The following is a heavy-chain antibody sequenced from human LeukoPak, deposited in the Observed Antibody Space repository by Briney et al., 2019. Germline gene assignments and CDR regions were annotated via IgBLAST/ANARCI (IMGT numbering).Heavy chain of an antibody. CDR3: ARLTNRPPHRGKWFDP. V-gene: IGHV4-59*08. CDR1: GDSISNYN. Sequence: SETLSPTCTVSGDSISNYNWSWIRQPPGRGLEWIGYIYYDGSTNYNPSLKSRVTMSLDTSKNQFSLKLRSVTAADTAVYYCARLTNRPPHRGKWFDPWGQGTLVTVSS. D-gene: IGHD3-16*01. J-gene: IGHJ5*02. CDR2: IYYDGST.